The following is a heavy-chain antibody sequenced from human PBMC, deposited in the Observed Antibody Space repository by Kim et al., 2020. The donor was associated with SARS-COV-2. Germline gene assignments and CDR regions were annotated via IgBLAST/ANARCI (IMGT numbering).Heavy chain of an antibody. CDR2: IYYSGST. D-gene: IGHD6-13*01. CDR1: GGSISSSSYY. Sequence: SETLSLTCTVSGGSISSSSYYWGWIRQPPGKGLEWIGSIYYSGSTYYNPSLKSRVTISVDTSKNQFSLKLSSVTAADTAVYYCARPLAAAGTGGPWFDPWGQGTLVTVSS. V-gene: IGHV4-39*01. J-gene: IGHJ5*02. CDR3: ARPLAAAGTGGPWFDP.